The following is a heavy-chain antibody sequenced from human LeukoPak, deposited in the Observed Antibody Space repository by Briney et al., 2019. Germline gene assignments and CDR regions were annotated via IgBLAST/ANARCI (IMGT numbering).Heavy chain of an antibody. CDR1: GFTFSSYE. CDR2: ISSSSSYI. CDR3: AKSGYNRFDY. D-gene: IGHD5-24*01. Sequence: GGSLRLSCAASGFTFSSYEMNWVRQAPGKGLEWVSSISSSSSYIYYADSVKGRFTISRDNSKNTLYLQMNSLRAEDTAVYYCAKSGYNRFDYWGQGTLVTVSS. J-gene: IGHJ4*02. V-gene: IGHV3-21*04.